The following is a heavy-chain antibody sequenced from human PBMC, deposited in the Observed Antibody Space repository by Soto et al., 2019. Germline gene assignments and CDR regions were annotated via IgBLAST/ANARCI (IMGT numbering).Heavy chain of an antibody. CDR2: INAGNGNT. CDR3: SRDPRGHPPAP. V-gene: IGHV1-3*01. D-gene: IGHD5-12*01. CDR1: GYTFTSYA. Sequence: QVQLVQSGAEVKKPGASVKVSCAAPGYTFTSYAIHWVRQAPGQRLEWMGWINAGNGNTKYSQKFQGRLTITKDTSASTTYMELSSLRSEDTALYYCSRDPRGHPPAPWGQGTLVTVSS. J-gene: IGHJ5*02.